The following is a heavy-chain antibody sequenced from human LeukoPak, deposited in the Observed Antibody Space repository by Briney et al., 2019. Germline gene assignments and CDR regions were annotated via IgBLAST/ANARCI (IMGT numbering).Heavy chain of an antibody. CDR2: INPNSGDT. J-gene: IGHJ4*02. Sequence: ASVKVSCKASGYTFTGYYMYWVRQAPGQGLEWMGWINPNSGDTNYAQKFQGSVTMTRDTSISTAYMELSRLRSDDTAVYYCARGRGSYPFDYWGQGTLVTVSS. CDR1: GYTFTGYY. D-gene: IGHD1-26*01. V-gene: IGHV1-2*02. CDR3: ARGRGSYPFDY.